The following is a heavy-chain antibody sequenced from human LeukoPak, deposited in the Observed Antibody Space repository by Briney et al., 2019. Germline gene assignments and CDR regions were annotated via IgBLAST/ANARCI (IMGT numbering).Heavy chain of an antibody. J-gene: IGHJ5*02. V-gene: IGHV3-21*01. D-gene: IGHD2-15*01. Sequence: PGGSLRLSCAASGFTFSTYSMNWVRQAPGKGLEWVSSISSTSSSIYYADSVKGRFTISRDNAKNSLYLQMNSLRAEDTAVYYCARDSVDIVVVVAATPQDIWFDPWGQGTLVTVSS. CDR3: ARDSVDIVVVVAATPQDIWFDP. CDR2: ISSTSSSI. CDR1: GFTFSTYS.